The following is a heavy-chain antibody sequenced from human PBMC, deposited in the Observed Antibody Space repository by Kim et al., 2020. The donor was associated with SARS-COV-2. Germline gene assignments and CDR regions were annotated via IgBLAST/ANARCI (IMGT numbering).Heavy chain of an antibody. D-gene: IGHD3-10*01. V-gene: IGHV3-30-3*01. CDR3: ARGKDNWFGDPLIN. J-gene: IGHJ1*01. Sequence: GGSLRLSCAASGFTFSSYAMHWVRQAPGKGLEWVAVISYDGSNKYYADSVKGRFTISRDNSKNTLYLQMNSLRAEDTAVYYCARGKDNWFGDPLINWGQG. CDR1: GFTFSSYA. CDR2: ISYDGSNK.